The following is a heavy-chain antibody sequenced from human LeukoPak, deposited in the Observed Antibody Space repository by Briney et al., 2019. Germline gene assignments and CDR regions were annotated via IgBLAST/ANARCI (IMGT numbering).Heavy chain of an antibody. CDR1: GFTFDDYA. D-gene: IGHD5-12*01. CDR3: ARFEFNVWLRFSYYFDY. Sequence: PGRSLRLSCAASGFTFDDYAMHWVRQAPGKGLEWVSGISWNSGSIGYADSVKGRFTISRDNAKNSLYLQMNSLRAEDTAVYYCARFEFNVWLRFSYYFDYWGQGTLSPSPQ. CDR2: ISWNSGSI. V-gene: IGHV3-9*01. J-gene: IGHJ4*02.